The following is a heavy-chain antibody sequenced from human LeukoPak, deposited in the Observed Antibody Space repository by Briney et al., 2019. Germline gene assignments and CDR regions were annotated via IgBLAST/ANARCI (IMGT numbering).Heavy chain of an antibody. Sequence: GGSLRLSCVASEITFSDVYMTWIRQAPGRGPQWVSYIGPDGTDTVYADSVKSRFTISRDNAQKSLYLQMNNLRADDTAVYYCARTARLLDYWGQGTLVTVSS. CDR3: ARTARLLDY. J-gene: IGHJ4*02. CDR2: IGPDGTDT. CDR1: EITFSDVY. V-gene: IGHV3-11*01.